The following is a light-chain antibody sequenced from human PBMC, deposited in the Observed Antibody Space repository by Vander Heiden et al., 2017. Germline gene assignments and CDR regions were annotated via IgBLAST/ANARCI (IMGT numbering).Light chain of an antibody. V-gene: IGKV2-28*01. CDR3: MQALQTPRYT. Sequence: DMVMTQSPLSLPFTPGEPASISCRSSQSLLHSNGYNYLDWYLQKPGQSPQLLIYLSSNRASGVPDRFSGSGSGTDFTLKISRVEAEDVGVYYCMQALQTPRYTFGQGTKLEIK. CDR2: LSS. CDR1: QSLLHSNGYNY. J-gene: IGKJ2*01.